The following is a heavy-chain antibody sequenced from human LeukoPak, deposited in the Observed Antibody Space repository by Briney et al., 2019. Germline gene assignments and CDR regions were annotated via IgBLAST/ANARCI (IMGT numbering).Heavy chain of an antibody. CDR2: INPSDGST. D-gene: IGHD6-13*01. CDR3: ARVGSSRVNNWFDP. V-gene: IGHV1-46*01. CDR1: GYTFTTYY. J-gene: IGHJ5*02. Sequence: ASVKVSCKASGYTFTTYYMHWVRQAPGQGLEWKGIINPSDGSTNYARNFQGRVTVTRDTSTSTVYMELSSLRSDDTAVYYCARVGSSRVNNWFDPWGQGTLVTVSS.